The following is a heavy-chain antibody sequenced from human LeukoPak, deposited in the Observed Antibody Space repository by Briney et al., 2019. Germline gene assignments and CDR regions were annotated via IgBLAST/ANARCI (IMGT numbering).Heavy chain of an antibody. J-gene: IGHJ4*02. V-gene: IGHV3-21*01. CDR2: ISSSSSYI. CDR1: GFTVSSYS. D-gene: IGHD2-15*01. Sequence: GGSLRLSCAASGFTVSSYSMNWVRQSPGKGLEWVSSISSSSSYIYYADSVKGRFTISRDNAKNSLYLQMNSLRAEDTAVYYCARSGGSGGSCYTFWGQGTLVTVSS. CDR3: ARSGGSGGSCYTF.